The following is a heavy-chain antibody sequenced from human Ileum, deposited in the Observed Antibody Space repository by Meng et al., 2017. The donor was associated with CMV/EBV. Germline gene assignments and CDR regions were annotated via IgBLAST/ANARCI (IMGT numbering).Heavy chain of an antibody. CDR1: GGSFSDYY. Sequence: SETLSLTCAVYGGSFSDYYWTWIRQPPGKGLEWIGEINRSGSTNYAPSLKSRVAISADTSKNQFSLTLTSVTAANTAVYYCARGRFPSYWGQGTLVTVSS. CDR3: ARGRFPSY. V-gene: IGHV4-34*01. J-gene: IGHJ4*02. CDR2: INRSGST.